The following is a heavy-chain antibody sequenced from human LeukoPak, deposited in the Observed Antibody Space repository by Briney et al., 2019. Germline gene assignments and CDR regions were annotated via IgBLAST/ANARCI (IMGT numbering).Heavy chain of an antibody. J-gene: IGHJ4*02. D-gene: IGHD3-3*01. V-gene: IGHV3-66*02. CDR3: AREIITIFGVVIIRYFDY. Sequence: PGGSLRLSCAASGFTVSSNYMSWVRQAPGKGLEWVSVIYSGGSTYYADSVKGRFTTSRDNSKNTLYLQMNSLRAEDTAVYYCAREIITIFGVVIIRYFDYWGQGTLVTVSS. CDR2: IYSGGST. CDR1: GFTVSSNY.